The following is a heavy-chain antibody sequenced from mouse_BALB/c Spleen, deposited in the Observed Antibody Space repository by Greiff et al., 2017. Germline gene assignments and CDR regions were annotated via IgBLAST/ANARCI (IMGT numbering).Heavy chain of an antibody. CDR2: ISSGGST. CDR3: ARDGNYFFYAMDY. J-gene: IGHJ4*01. V-gene: IGHV5-6-5*01. D-gene: IGHD2-1*01. CDR1: GFTFSSYA. Sequence: EVQLVESGGGLVKPGGSLKLSCAASGFTFSSYAMSWVRQTPEKRLEWVAYISSGGSTYYPDSVKGRFTISSDNARNSLYLQMSRLGSEDTAMYYCARDGNYFFYAMDYWGQGTSVTVSS.